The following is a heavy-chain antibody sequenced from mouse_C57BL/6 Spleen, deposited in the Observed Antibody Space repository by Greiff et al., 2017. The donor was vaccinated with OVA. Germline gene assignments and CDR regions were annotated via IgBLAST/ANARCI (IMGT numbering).Heavy chain of an antibody. CDR1: GYTFTDYY. Sequence: QVQLQQSGPELVKPGASVKISCKASGYTFTDYYINWVKQRPGQGLEWIGWIYPGSGNTKYNEKFKGKATLTVDTSSSTAYMQLSSLTSEDSAVYFCARGEAYDGYYGYAMDYWGQGTSVTVSS. J-gene: IGHJ4*01. D-gene: IGHD2-3*01. CDR2: IYPGSGNT. V-gene: IGHV1-84*01. CDR3: ARGEAYDGYYGYAMDY.